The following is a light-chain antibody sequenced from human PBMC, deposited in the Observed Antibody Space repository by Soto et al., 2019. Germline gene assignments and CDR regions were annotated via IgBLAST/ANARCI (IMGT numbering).Light chain of an antibody. CDR2: GVS. V-gene: IGKV3-15*01. J-gene: IGKJ1*01. CDR1: QSISSK. Sequence: IVMPQSPATLSVSPGERATLSCMASQSISSKLAWYQQKPGQAPRLLIYGVSTRATGIPVRFRGSGSGTEFTLTITSLQSEDFAVYYCPQYNNWPPTFGQGTKVDIK. CDR3: PQYNNWPPT.